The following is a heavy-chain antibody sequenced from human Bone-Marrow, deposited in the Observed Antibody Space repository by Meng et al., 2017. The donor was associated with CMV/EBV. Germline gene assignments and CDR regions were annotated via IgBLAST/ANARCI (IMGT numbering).Heavy chain of an antibody. D-gene: IGHD3-3*01. CDR2: INHSGST. CDR3: AREFLEWLFPTARYYYYGMAV. V-gene: IGHV4-34*01. J-gene: IGHJ6*02. Sequence: GSLRLSCAVYGGSFSGYYWSWIRQPPGKGLEWIGEINHSGSTNYNPSLKSRVTIPVDTSKHQFSLKLSSVTAADTAVYYCAREFLEWLFPTARYYYYGMAVWGQGTTVTVYS. CDR1: GGSFSGYY.